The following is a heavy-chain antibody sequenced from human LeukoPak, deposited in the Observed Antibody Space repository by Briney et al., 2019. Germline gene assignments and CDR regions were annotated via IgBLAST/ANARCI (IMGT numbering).Heavy chain of an antibody. CDR2: INHSGST. CDR3: ARVWQQLVNN. CDR1: GESFSGYY. J-gene: IGHJ4*02. D-gene: IGHD6-13*01. Sequence: SETLSLTCAVYGESFSGYYWSWIRQPPGKGLEWIGEINHSGSTNYNPSLKSRVTISVDTSKNQFSLKLSSVTAADTAVYYCARVWQQLVNNWGQGTLVTVSS. V-gene: IGHV4-34*01.